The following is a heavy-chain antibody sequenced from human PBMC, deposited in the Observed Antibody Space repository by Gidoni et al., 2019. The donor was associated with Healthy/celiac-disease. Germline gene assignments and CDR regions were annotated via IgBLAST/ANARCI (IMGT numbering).Heavy chain of an antibody. CDR3: ARGLIGYYYFDY. V-gene: IGHV1-69*01. D-gene: IGHD5-12*01. CDR2: IIPIFGTA. J-gene: IGHJ4*02. Sequence: QVQLVQSWAEVQKPGSSVKVSCKASGGTFSSYAISWVRQAPGPGLEWLGGIIPIFGTANYAQKFQGRVTITADESTSTAYMEMSSLRSEDTAVYYCARGLIGYYYFDYWGQGTLVTVSS. CDR1: GGTFSSYA.